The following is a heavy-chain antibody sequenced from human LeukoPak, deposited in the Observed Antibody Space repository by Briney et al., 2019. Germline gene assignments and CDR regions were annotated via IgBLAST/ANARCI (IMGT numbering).Heavy chain of an antibody. J-gene: IGHJ6*03. CDR2: IRSKANSYAT. Sequence: GGSLRLSCAASGFTFSGSAMHWVRQATGKGLEWVGRIRSKANSYATAYAASVKGRFTISRDDSKNTAYLQMNSLKTEDTAVYYCTRQGPRGGYSYGYSREHYYYYYMDVWGKGTTVTVSS. CDR1: GFTFSGSA. V-gene: IGHV3-73*01. D-gene: IGHD5-18*01. CDR3: TRQGPRGGYSYGYSREHYYYYYMDV.